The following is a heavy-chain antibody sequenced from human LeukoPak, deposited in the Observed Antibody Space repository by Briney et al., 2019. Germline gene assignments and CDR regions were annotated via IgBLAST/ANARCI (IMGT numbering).Heavy chain of an antibody. CDR1: GFTFSSYG. CDR2: ISGSGGST. V-gene: IGHV3-23*01. J-gene: IGHJ4*02. D-gene: IGHD3-3*01. CDR3: AKGTHYYDFWSGYYFDY. Sequence: GGSLRLSCAASGFTFSSYGMHWVRQAPGKGLEWVSAISGSGGSTYYADSVKGRFTISRDNSKNTLYLQMNSLRAEDTAVYYCAKGTHYYDFWSGYYFDYWGQGTLVTVSS.